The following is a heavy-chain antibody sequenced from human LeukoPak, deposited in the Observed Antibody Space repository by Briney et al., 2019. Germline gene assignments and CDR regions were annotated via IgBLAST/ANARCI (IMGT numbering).Heavy chain of an antibody. D-gene: IGHD4-17*01. CDR2: ISSSSRYI. V-gene: IGHV3-21*01. Sequence: KSGRSLRLSCAASGFTFSNAWMNWVRQAPGKGLEWVSSISSSSRYIYYEDSVKGRFTISRDNAKNSLYLQMNSLRAEDTAVYYCASYGDYNDAFDIWGQGTMVTVSS. CDR3: ASYGDYNDAFDI. J-gene: IGHJ3*02. CDR1: GFTFSNAW.